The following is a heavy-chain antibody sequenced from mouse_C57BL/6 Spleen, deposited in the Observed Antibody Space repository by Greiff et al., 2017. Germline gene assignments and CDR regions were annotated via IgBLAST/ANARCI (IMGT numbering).Heavy chain of an antibody. Sequence: DVMLVESGGGLVKPGGSLKLSCAASGFTFSDYGMHWVRQAPEKGLEWVAYISSGSSTIYYAATVKGRFTISRDNAKNTLFLQMTSLRSEDTAMYYCARKLRGYYAMDYWGQGTSVTVSS. J-gene: IGHJ4*01. V-gene: IGHV5-17*01. CDR3: ARKLRGYYAMDY. CDR1: GFTFSDYG. D-gene: IGHD1-1*01. CDR2: ISSGSSTI.